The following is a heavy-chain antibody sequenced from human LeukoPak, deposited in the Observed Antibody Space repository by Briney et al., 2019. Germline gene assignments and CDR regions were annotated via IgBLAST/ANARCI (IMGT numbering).Heavy chain of an antibody. CDR1: GFTFSNYW. D-gene: IGHD2-2*01. J-gene: IGHJ4*02. CDR3: ARHHYSIAE. V-gene: IGHV3-74*01. CDR2: IHSDGGTT. Sequence: PGGSLRLSCAASGFTFSNYWMHWVRQAPGKGLVWVSLIHSDGGTTNYADSVKGRFTISRDNAKNTLYLQMNSLRVEDTAVYYCARHHYSIAEWGQGTLVTVSS.